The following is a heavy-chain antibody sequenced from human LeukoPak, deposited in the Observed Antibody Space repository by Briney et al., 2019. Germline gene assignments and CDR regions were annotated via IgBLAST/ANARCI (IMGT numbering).Heavy chain of an antibody. Sequence: GASVKVSCKASGYTFTSYDINWVRQATGQGLEWMGWMNPNSGNTGYAQKFQGRVTMTRNTSISTAYMELSSLRSDDTAVYYCARGRLATIGEFWVYWGQGTLVTVSS. J-gene: IGHJ4*02. V-gene: IGHV1-8*01. CDR2: MNPNSGNT. D-gene: IGHD5-24*01. CDR1: GYTFTSYD. CDR3: ARGRLATIGEFWVY.